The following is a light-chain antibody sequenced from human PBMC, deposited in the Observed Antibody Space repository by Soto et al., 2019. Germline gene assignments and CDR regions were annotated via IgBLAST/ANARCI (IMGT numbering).Light chain of an antibody. CDR1: QGISSW. V-gene: IGKV1-12*01. Sequence: IQMTQSPFAVSASVGDRVTITCLASQGISSWLALYQQKPFKSPTLLIYKATNLQTGVPSSFSGSGSGTESTLTISRLPPEDFATYYRQQLNSYPITFGQGTRLEIK. CDR3: QQLNSYPIT. J-gene: IGKJ5*01. CDR2: KAT.